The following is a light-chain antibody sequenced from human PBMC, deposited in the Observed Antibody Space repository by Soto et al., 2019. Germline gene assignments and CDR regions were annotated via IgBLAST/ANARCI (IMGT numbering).Light chain of an antibody. V-gene: IGKV3-20*01. J-gene: IGKJ1*01. CDR1: QSVSSAY. CDR3: QQYGSSSTWT. CDR2: AAS. Sequence: EIVLTQSPGTLYLSPGERATLSCRASQSVSSAYLAWYQHKPGQPPTLLIYAASSRVTGIPDRFSGSGSGRYSTLTISRLEPEDFAVYYCQQYGSSSTWTFGQGTKVEIK.